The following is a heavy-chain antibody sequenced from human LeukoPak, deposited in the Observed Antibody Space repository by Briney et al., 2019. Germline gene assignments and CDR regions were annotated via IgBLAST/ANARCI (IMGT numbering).Heavy chain of an antibody. Sequence: HPGGSLRLSCAASGFTFERFCMTWVRQAPGKGLEWGANIIQDGSEKYYADSVRGRFTLSRDNAKNSLNLQLNSLRVEDTAVYFCAREGSSAISHAADHWGQGTLVTVSS. CDR2: IIQDGSEK. V-gene: IGHV3-7*01. CDR3: AREGSSAISHAADH. D-gene: IGHD2-21*01. CDR1: GFTFERFC. J-gene: IGHJ4*02.